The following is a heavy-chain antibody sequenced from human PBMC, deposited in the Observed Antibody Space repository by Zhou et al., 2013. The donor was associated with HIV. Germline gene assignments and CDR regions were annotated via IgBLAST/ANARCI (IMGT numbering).Heavy chain of an antibody. V-gene: IGHV4-34*01. D-gene: IGHD3-22*01. CDR2: INHSGST. J-gene: IGHJ6*02. CDR1: GGSFSGYY. CDR3: ARREGYYDSRGYYYSYYYGLDV. Sequence: QVQLQQWGAGLLKPSETLSLTCAVYGGSFSGYYWSWIRQPPGKGLEWIGEINHSGSTNFNPSLKSRVTISVDTSKKQFSLKLSSVTAADTAMYYCARREGYYDSRGYYYSYYYGLDVWGQGATVTVSS.